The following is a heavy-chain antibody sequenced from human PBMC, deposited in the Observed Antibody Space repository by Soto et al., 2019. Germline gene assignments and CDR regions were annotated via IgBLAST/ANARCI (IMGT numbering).Heavy chain of an antibody. Sequence: GGSLRLSCAASGFTFSSYAMSWVRQAPGKGLEWVSAISGSGGSTYYADSVKGRFTISRDNSKNTLYLQMNSLRAEDTAVYYCAKTVGAKYYYYYGMDVWGQGTTVTVSS. CDR1: GFTFSSYA. CDR2: ISGSGGST. D-gene: IGHD1-26*01. J-gene: IGHJ6*02. V-gene: IGHV3-23*01. CDR3: AKTVGAKYYYYYGMDV.